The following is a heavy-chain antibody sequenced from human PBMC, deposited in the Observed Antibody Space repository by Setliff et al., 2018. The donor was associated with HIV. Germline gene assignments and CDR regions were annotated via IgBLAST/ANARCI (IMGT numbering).Heavy chain of an antibody. CDR2: ISATTGDT. V-gene: IGHV3-23*01. CDR3: VKDRGCMDV. CDR1: GFTFSDHW. D-gene: IGHD3-10*01. J-gene: IGHJ6*02. Sequence: HPGGSLRLSCAASGFTFSDHWMIWVRQAPGKGLEWVSAISATTGDTYYADSVKGRFTISRDNSKNTLYLQMNSLRAEDTALYYCVKDRGCMDVWGQGTTVTVSS.